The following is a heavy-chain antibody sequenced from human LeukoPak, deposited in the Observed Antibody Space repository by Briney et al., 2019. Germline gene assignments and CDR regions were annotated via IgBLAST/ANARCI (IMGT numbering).Heavy chain of an antibody. J-gene: IGHJ4*02. Sequence: ASVKVSCKASGYTLTSYGISWVRQAPGQGLEWMGWISAYNGNTNYAQKLQGRVTMTTDTSTSTAYMELRSLRSDDTAVYYCARVTFGLERRYDGKYFDYWGQGTLVTVSS. CDR1: GYTLTSYG. V-gene: IGHV1-18*01. CDR3: ARVTFGLERRYDGKYFDY. CDR2: ISAYNGNT. D-gene: IGHD1-1*01.